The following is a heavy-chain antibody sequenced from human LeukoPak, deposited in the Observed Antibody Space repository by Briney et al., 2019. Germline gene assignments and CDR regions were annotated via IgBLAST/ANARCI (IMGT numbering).Heavy chain of an antibody. CDR1: GFTFNVSD. V-gene: IGHV3-21*01. D-gene: IGHD6-25*01. Sequence: GGSLRLSCTASGFTFNVSDMNWVRQDPGSGLQWVSAISYRTSPTYYADSVKGRFTISRDKAENSVYLQMDSLRAEDTAVYYCVRAYPPLRTSAAGDHWGQGTLVIVSS. CDR2: ISYRTSPT. CDR3: VRAYPPLRTSAAGDH. J-gene: IGHJ4*02.